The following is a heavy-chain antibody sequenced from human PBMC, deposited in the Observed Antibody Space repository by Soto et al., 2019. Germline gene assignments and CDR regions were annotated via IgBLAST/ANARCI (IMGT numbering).Heavy chain of an antibody. CDR3: ARLEWLPTYYYYGMDV. Sequence: PSETLSLTCTVSGGSISSYYWSWIRQPPGKGLEWIGYIYYSGSTNYNPSLKSRVTISVDTSKNQFSLKLSSVTAADTAVYYCARLEWLPTYYYYGMDVWGQGTTVTVSS. CDR1: GGSISSYY. D-gene: IGHD3-3*01. V-gene: IGHV4-59*01. CDR2: IYYSGST. J-gene: IGHJ6*02.